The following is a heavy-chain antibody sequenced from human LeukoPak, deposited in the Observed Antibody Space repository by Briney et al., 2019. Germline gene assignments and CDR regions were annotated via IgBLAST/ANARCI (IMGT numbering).Heavy chain of an antibody. CDR3: ARRAVSGTSPLDY. D-gene: IGHD6-19*01. CDR2: ISGSGDST. CDR1: GFTFSSHA. J-gene: IGHJ4*02. V-gene: IGHV3-23*01. Sequence: PGGSLRLSCAASGFTFSSHAMTWVRQAPGKGLEWVSAISGSGDSTYYADSVKGRFTISRDNSKNTLYLQVNSLRAEDTAVYYCARRAVSGTSPLDYWGQGTLVTVSP.